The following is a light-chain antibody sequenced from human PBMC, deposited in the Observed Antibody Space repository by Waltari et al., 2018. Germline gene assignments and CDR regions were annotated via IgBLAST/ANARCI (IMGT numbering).Light chain of an antibody. CDR1: QSLLHGNGYNY. J-gene: IGKJ1*01. CDR3: MQALQTLWT. Sequence: DIVMTQSPLSLAVTPGESASISCRSNQSLLHGNGYNYLDWYLQKPGQSPQLLIYLGSNRASWVPDRFSGSGAGTDFTLKISRVEAEDVGVYYCMQALQTLWTFGQGTKVEFK. CDR2: LGS. V-gene: IGKV2-28*01.